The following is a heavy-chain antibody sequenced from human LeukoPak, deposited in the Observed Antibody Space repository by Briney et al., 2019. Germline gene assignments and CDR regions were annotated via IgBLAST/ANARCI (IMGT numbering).Heavy chain of an antibody. D-gene: IGHD5-18*01. V-gene: IGHV4-34*01. Sequence: SETLSLTCAVYGGSFSGCYWSWIRQPPGKGLEWIGEINHSGSTNYNPSLKSRVTISVDTSKNQFSLKLSSVTAADTAVYYCARVGYTYYYYGMDVWGQGTTVTVSS. CDR3: ARVGYTYYYYGMDV. J-gene: IGHJ6*02. CDR2: INHSGST. CDR1: GGSFSGCY.